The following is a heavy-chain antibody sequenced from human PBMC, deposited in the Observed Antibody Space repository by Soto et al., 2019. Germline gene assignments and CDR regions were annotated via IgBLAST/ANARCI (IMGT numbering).Heavy chain of an antibody. CDR3: AKDNCISTSCYRLYNWFDP. D-gene: IGHD2-2*01. J-gene: IGHJ5*02. CDR2: ISYGGSNK. V-gene: IGHV3-30*18. Sequence: QVQLVESGGGVVQPGRSLRLSCAASGFTFSSYGMHWVRQAPGKGLEWVAVISYGGSNKYYADSVKGRFTISRDNAKNTLCLQMNSLRAEDTAVYYCAKDNCISTSCYRLYNWFDPWGQGTLVTVSS. CDR1: GFTFSSYG.